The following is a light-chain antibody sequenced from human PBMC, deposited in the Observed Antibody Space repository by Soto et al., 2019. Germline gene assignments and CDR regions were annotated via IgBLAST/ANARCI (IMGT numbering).Light chain of an antibody. J-gene: IGKJ1*01. V-gene: IGKV3-15*01. CDR3: QHYNNWPT. CDR2: GAS. CDR1: QSVSTN. Sequence: EIVMTQSPATVSVSPEERARLSFRASQSVSTNLAWYQQKPGQAPRVLIYGASTRATNIPARFSGSGSGTDFTLTISSLQSEDFALYYCQHYNNWPTFGQGTKVDI.